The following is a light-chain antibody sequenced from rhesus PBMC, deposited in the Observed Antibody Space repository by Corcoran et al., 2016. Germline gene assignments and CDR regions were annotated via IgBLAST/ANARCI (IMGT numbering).Light chain of an antibody. J-gene: IGKJ4*01. CDR1: QSVSSR. Sequence: EIVMTQSPATLSLSPGERATLSCRASQSVSSRLAWYQQKPGQAPRLLLYGASNRATGIPDRFSGSWSGTEFTLTISSLGPEDFAVYYCQQYSNWRLTFGGGTKVEIK. V-gene: IGKV3-42*03. CDR3: QQYSNWRLT. CDR2: GAS.